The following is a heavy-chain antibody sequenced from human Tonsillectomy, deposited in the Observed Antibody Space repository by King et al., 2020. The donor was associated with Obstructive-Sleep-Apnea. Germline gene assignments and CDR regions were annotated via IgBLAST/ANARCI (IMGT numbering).Heavy chain of an antibody. J-gene: IGHJ4*02. CDR3: ARGRSYSYYFDY. V-gene: IGHV1-8*01. Sequence: QLVQSGAEVKKPGASVKVSCKASGYTFTNYEINWVRQATGQGLEWMGWMNPNSVNTGYAQNFQGRVTMTRNTSISTAYMELSSLTSEDTAVYYCARGRSYSYYFDYWGQGTLVTVSS. CDR1: GYTFTNYE. D-gene: IGHD1-26*01. CDR2: MNPNSVNT.